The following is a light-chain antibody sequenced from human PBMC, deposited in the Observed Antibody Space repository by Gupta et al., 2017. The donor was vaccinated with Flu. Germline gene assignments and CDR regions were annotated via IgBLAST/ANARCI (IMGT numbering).Light chain of an antibody. J-gene: IGKJ2*02. CDR2: GAS. CDR3: QHYNSWPPACT. Sequence: IVLTQSPATLSVSPGERATLSCRASQSVASNLAWYQQKPAQAPRLLMYGASTRATGIPARFSCSGSGTEFTLTISSLQSEDFAVDYCQHYNSWPPACTFGQGTKLEIK. CDR1: QSVASN. V-gene: IGKV3-15*01.